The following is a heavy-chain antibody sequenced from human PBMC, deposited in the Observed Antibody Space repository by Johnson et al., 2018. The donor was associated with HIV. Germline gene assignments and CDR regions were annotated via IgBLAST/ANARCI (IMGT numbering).Heavy chain of an antibody. D-gene: IGHD2-15*01. CDR1: GFTFSSYG. CDR2: ISYDGSNK. CDR3: AKNGGVGGGSSNGAFDS. J-gene: IGHJ3*02. V-gene: IGHV3-30*18. Sequence: QVQLVESGGGVVQPGRSLRLSCAVSGFTFSSYGMHWVRRAPGKGLEWVAVISYDGSNKYYADSVKGRFTISRDNSKNTLYLQMNSLRAEDTAVYYCAKNGGVGGGSSNGAFDSWGQGTMVTVSS.